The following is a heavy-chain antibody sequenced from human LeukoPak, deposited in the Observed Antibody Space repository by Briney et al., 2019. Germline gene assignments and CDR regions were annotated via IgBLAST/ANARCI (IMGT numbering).Heavy chain of an antibody. CDR3: ARDGYSFGHDFDY. CDR2: IKGDGSST. Sequence: GGTLRLSCAASGFTFSSYWMHWVRHTPGKGLVWVSRIKGDGSSTSYAGSVKGRFTISRDNAKNTLYLQMNSLRAEDTAVYYCARDGYSFGHDFDYWGQGTLVTVSS. CDR1: GFTFSSYW. J-gene: IGHJ4*02. V-gene: IGHV3-74*01. D-gene: IGHD5-18*01.